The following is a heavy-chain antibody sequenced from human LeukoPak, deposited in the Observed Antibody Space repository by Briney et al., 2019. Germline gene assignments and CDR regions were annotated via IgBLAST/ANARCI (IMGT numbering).Heavy chain of an antibody. Sequence: GASVKVSCKASGYTFTDYYIHWVRQAPGQGLEWMGIINPSGGVTNYAQKFQGRVTMTRDTSTSTVYMEPSSLRSGDTAVYYCARVEAVPGAGGSYFDYWGQGTLVTVSS. J-gene: IGHJ4*02. CDR1: GYTFTDYY. D-gene: IGHD6-19*01. V-gene: IGHV1-46*01. CDR3: ARVEAVPGAGGSYFDY. CDR2: INPSGGVT.